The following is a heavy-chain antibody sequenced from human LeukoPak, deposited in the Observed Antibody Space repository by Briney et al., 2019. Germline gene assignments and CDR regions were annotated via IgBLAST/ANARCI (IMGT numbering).Heavy chain of an antibody. D-gene: IGHD6-13*01. CDR2: IYTSGST. V-gene: IGHV4-61*02. CDR1: GGSISSGSNY. Sequence: SETLSLTCTVSGGSISSGSNYWSWIRQPAGKGLECIGRIYTSGSTNYNPSLKSRVTISVDTSKNQFSLKLSSVTAADTAVYYCARESAAAGSYYYYGMDVWGQGTTVTVSS. J-gene: IGHJ6*02. CDR3: ARESAAAGSYYYYGMDV.